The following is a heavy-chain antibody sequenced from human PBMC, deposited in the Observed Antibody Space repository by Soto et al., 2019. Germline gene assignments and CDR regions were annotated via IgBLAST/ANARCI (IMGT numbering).Heavy chain of an antibody. CDR2: INAGNGNT. J-gene: IGHJ5*02. Sequence: ASVKLSCTASGYTFTSNAMHWVRQAPGQRLEWMGWINAGNGNTKYSQKFQGRVTITRDTSASTAYMELSSLRSEDTAVYYCARGVAGPLHWFDPWGQGALVTVSS. D-gene: IGHD6-19*01. CDR1: GYTFTSNA. V-gene: IGHV1-3*01. CDR3: ARGVAGPLHWFDP.